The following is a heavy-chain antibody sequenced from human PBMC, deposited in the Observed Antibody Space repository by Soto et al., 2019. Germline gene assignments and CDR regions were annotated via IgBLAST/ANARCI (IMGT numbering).Heavy chain of an antibody. J-gene: IGHJ4*02. CDR3: ARDKITGLFDY. V-gene: IGHV4-34*01. CDR2: INHSGST. CDR1: GGSFRGYY. Sequence: SETLSLTCAVYGGSFRGYYWSWIRQPPGKGLEWIGEINHSGSTNYNPSLKSRVTISVDTSKNQFSLKLTSVTAADTAVYYCARDKITGLFDYWGQGTLVTVSS. D-gene: IGHD2-8*02.